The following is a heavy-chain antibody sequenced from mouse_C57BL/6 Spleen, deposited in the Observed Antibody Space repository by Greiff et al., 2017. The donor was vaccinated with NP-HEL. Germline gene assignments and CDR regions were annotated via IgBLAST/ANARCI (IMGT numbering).Heavy chain of an antibody. D-gene: IGHD5-1*01. V-gene: IGHV1-52*01. CDR3: ARYLPGGFAY. Sequence: QVQLKQPGAELVRPGSSVKLSCKASGYTFTSYWMHWVKQRPIQGLEWIGNIDPSDSETHYNQKFKDKATLTVDKSSSTVYMQLSSLTSEDTAVYYCARYLPGGFAYWGQGTLVTVSA. J-gene: IGHJ3*01. CDR2: IDPSDSET. CDR1: GYTFTSYW.